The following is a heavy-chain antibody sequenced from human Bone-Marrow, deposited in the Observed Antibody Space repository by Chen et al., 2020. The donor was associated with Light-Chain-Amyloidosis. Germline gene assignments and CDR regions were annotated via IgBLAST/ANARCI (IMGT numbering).Heavy chain of an antibody. Sequence: EVKLLESGGGLVQPGGSLRLSCAASGCRFRSHGMAWVRQTPGKGLQWVSSISATGGSVYYADSVKGRLSISRDNSGDTLSLQINSLRAEDTAIYYCARDSDGFGWIDFWGRGTLVTV. CDR3: ARDSDGFGWIDF. J-gene: IGHJ4*02. CDR2: ISATGGSV. CDR1: GCRFRSHG. V-gene: IGHV3-23*01. D-gene: IGHD6-19*01.